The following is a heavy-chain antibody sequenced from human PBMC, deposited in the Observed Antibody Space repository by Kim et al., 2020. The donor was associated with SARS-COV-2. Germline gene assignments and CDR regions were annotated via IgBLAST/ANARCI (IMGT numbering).Heavy chain of an antibody. CDR2: ISYDGSNK. D-gene: IGHD2-2*01. Sequence: GGSLRLSCAASGFTFSSYGMHWVRQAPGKGLEWVAVISYDGSNKYYADSVKGRFTISRDNSKNTLYLQMNSLRAEDTAVYYCAKELVPAAMRGWFDPWGQGTLVTVSS. V-gene: IGHV3-30*18. J-gene: IGHJ5*02. CDR1: GFTFSSYG. CDR3: AKELVPAAMRGWFDP.